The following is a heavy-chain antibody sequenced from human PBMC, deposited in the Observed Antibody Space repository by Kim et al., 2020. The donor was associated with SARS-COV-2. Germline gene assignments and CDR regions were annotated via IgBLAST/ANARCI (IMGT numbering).Heavy chain of an antibody. J-gene: IGHJ4*02. V-gene: IGHV3-15*01. CDR1: GFTFSNAW. Sequence: GGSLRLSCAASGFTFSNAWMSWVRQAPGKGLEWVGRIKSKTDGGTTDYAAPVKGRFTISRDDSKNTLYLQMNSLKTEDTAVYYCTTDLAFWVSGLWFGELGGGKEGAHVSYWGQGTLVTVSS. D-gene: IGHD3-10*01. CDR3: TTDLAFWVSGLWFGELGGGKEGAHVSY. CDR2: IKSKTDGGTT.